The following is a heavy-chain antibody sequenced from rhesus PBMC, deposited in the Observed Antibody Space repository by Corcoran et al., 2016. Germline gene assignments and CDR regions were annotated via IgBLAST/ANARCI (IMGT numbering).Heavy chain of an antibody. Sequence: EVQLVESGGDLAKPGGSLRLSCAASGFTFSDYYMDWVRQAPGKGLVWVSRISHVGGTTWYADSVKGRFTISRENAKNTLYLQMISLRVEDTAVYYCGRADYGVDYWGQGVLVTVSS. V-gene: IGHV3-178*01. CDR1: GFTFSDYY. CDR2: ISHVGGTT. J-gene: IGHJ4*01. D-gene: IGHD4-29*01. CDR3: GRADYGVDY.